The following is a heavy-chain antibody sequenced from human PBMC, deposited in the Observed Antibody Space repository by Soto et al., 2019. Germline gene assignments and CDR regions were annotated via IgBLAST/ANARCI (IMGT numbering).Heavy chain of an antibody. D-gene: IGHD2-2*01. CDR1: GFTFSIYS. CDR2: ISHTGSTI. CDR3: ARGTSCSSDTCYDFGATKFDH. J-gene: IGHJ4*02. Sequence: EVQLVESGGVPVQPGGTLRLSCAASGFTFSIYSLNWVRQAPGKGLEWISYISHTGSTIYYADSVKGRFTVSRDNAKKSLYQQMNSLRPEATAIYYCARGTSCSSDTCYDFGATKFDHWGQGTLVAV. V-gene: IGHV3-48*01.